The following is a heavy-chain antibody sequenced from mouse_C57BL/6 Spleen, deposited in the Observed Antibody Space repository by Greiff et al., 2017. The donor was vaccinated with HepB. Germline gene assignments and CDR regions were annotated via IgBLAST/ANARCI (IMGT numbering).Heavy chain of an antibody. D-gene: IGHD1-1*01. CDR3: ARDYYGSREGY. Sequence: QVQLQQPGAELVKPGASVKLSCKASGYTFTSYWMHWVKQRPGLGLEWIGMIHPNSGSTNYNEKFKSKATLTVDKSSSTAYMQLSSLTSEDSAVYYCARDYYGSREGYWGQGTTLTVSS. J-gene: IGHJ2*01. CDR2: IHPNSGST. CDR1: GYTFTSYW. V-gene: IGHV1-64*01.